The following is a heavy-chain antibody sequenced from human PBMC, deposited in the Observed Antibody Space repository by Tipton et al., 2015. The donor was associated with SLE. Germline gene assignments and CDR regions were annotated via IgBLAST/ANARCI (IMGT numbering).Heavy chain of an antibody. D-gene: IGHD3-9*01. CDR1: GFTFSSYA. J-gene: IGHJ4*02. CDR3: ARGILTGYAMGDY. CDR2: ISYDGSNK. V-gene: IGHV3-30*04. Sequence: SLRLSCAASGFTFSSYAMHWVRQDPGKGLEWVTVISYDGSNKYYADSVKGRFTISRDSSKNTLYLQMNSLRAEDTAVYYCARGILTGYAMGDYWGQGPLVTVSS.